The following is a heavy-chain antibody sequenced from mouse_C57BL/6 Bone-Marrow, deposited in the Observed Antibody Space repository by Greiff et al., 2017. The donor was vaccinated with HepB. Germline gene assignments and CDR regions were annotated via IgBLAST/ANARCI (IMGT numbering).Heavy chain of an antibody. V-gene: IGHV7-4*01. CDR2: IRNKANGYTT. Sequence: VQGVESGGGLVQPGASLRLSCAASGFTFNDYQMSWVRQAPGKAPEWLALIRNKANGYTTEYTASVKGRFTISRDNSQNILYLQMNTLRAEDSATYYCVKAVSSGSSYTWFAYWGQGTLVTVSA. J-gene: IGHJ3*01. CDR3: VKAVSSGSSYTWFAY. CDR1: GFTFNDYQ. D-gene: IGHD1-1*01.